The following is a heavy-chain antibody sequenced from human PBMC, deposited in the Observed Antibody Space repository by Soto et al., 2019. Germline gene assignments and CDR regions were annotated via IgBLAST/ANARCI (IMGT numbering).Heavy chain of an antibody. V-gene: IGHV3-23*01. Sequence: PGESLKISCAASGFTFSSYAMSWVRQAPGKGLEWVSAISGSGGSTYYADSVKGRFTISRDNSKNTLYLQMNSLRAEDTAVYYCAKVVGIADHYYYGMDVWGQGTTVTVSS. CDR2: ISGSGGST. CDR1: GFTFSSYA. J-gene: IGHJ6*02. CDR3: AKVVGIADHYYYGMDV. D-gene: IGHD6-13*01.